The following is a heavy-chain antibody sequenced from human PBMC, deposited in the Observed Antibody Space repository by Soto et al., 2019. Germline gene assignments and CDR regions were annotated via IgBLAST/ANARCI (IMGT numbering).Heavy chain of an antibody. V-gene: IGHV5-51*01. Sequence: GESLKISCKGSGYTFTNYWIGWVRQMPGKGLEWVGIINPADSDTRYSPSFQGQVTISADKSINSVYLQWSSLKASDTATYYCARLGFNYDFLSGYYNVHHYYGIDIWGQGTTVTVSS. D-gene: IGHD3-3*01. CDR1: GYTFTNYW. J-gene: IGHJ6*02. CDR2: INPADSDT. CDR3: ARLGFNYDFLSGYYNVHHYYGIDI.